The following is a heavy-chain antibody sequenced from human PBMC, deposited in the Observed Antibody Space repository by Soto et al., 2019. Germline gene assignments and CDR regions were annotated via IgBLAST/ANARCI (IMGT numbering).Heavy chain of an antibody. CDR1: GFTFTSSA. CDR3: AAEYSGYDPGDYYGMDV. CDR2: IVVGSGNT. D-gene: IGHD5-12*01. Sequence: ASVKVSCKASGFTFTSSAVQWVRQARGQRLEWIGWIVVGSGNTNYAQKFQERVTITRDMSTSTAYMELSSLRSEDTAVYYCAAEYSGYDPGDYYGMDVWGQGTTVTVSS. J-gene: IGHJ6*02. V-gene: IGHV1-58*01.